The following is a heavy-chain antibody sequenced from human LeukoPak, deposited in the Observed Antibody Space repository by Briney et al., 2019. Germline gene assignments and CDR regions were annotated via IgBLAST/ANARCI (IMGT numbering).Heavy chain of an antibody. CDR1: GITLSNYG. CDR2: ISGSGGST. CDR3: AKDTVMATMTGWFDP. Sequence: GGSLRLSCAVSGITLSNYGMSWVRQGPGKGLEWVAGISGSGGSTNYADSVKGRFTISRDNRKNTLYLQMNSLRAEDTALYYCAKDTVMATMTGWFDPWGQGTLVTVSS. V-gene: IGHV3-23*01. D-gene: IGHD5-24*01. J-gene: IGHJ5*02.